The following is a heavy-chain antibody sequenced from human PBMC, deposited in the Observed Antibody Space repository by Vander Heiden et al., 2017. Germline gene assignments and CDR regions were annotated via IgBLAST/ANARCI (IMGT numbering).Heavy chain of an antibody. CDR2: IYNGGST. CDR1: ASSVIYRY. V-gene: IGHV3-53*01. CDR3: ASPPSIATAANYYYYGLDV. Sequence: EVELVESGGGLIQPGGSLRLSCAASASSVIYRYITWVRQAPGKGLEWVSVIYNGGSTYYADSVKGRFTISRDSSKNTVYLQMNSLRVEDTAVYYCASPPSIATAANYYYYGLDVWGQGTTVTVSS. D-gene: IGHD6-13*01. J-gene: IGHJ6*02.